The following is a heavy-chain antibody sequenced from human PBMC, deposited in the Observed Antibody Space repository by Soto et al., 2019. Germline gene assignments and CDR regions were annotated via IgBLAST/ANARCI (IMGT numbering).Heavy chain of an antibody. CDR3: ARDRTEAAAGYYY. Sequence: SVKVSFRASGDTFTSYAISWVRQAPGQGLEWMGGIIPIVGTANYAQNFQGRVTITADESTSTAYMELSSLRSEDTAVYYCARDRTEAAAGYYYWGQGTLVTVSS. J-gene: IGHJ4*02. CDR1: GDTFTSYA. D-gene: IGHD6-13*01. CDR2: IIPIVGTA. V-gene: IGHV1-69*13.